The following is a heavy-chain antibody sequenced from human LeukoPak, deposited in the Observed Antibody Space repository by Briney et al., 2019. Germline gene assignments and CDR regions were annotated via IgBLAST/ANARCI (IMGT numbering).Heavy chain of an antibody. CDR3: ARDHSSGSGWYKEDYYYGMDV. V-gene: IGHV3-30-3*01. CDR2: ISYDGSNK. J-gene: IGHJ6*02. Sequence: GGPLRLSCAASGFTFSSYAMHWVRQAPGKGLEWVAVISYDGSNKYYADSVRGRFTISRDNSKNTLYLQMNSLRAEDTAVYYCARDHSSGSGWYKEDYYYGMDVWGQGTTVTVSS. D-gene: IGHD6-19*01. CDR1: GFTFSSYA.